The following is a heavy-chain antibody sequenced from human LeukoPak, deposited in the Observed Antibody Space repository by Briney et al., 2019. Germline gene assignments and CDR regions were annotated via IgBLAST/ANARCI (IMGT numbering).Heavy chain of an antibody. D-gene: IGHD2-21*02. V-gene: IGHV4-61*05. CDR3: ARLQVYCGGDCYPRWFDP. CDR2: IYYSGIT. CDR1: FGSISSSNYY. Sequence: PSETLSLTCTVSFGSISSSNYYWGWIRQPPGKELEWIAYIYYSGITNYNPSLKRRVTISLDTPKNQISLKLSSVTAADTAVYYCARLQVYCGGDCYPRWFDPWGQGTLVTVSS. J-gene: IGHJ5*02.